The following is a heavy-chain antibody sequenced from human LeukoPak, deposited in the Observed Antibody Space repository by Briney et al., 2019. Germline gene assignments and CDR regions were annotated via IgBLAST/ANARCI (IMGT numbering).Heavy chain of an antibody. V-gene: IGHV3-21*06. CDR3: VKTDDGGYSGYQESYYYVDV. CDR1: GFTFSSYS. D-gene: IGHD5-12*01. CDR2: ISSSSSYI. Sequence: GGSLRLSRAASGFTFSSYSMNWVRQAPGKGLEWVSSISSSSSYIYYADSVKGRFTISRDNSKNTVYLQMNSLRPEDTALYYCVKTDDGGYSGYQESYYYVDVWGNGTPVTISS. J-gene: IGHJ6*03.